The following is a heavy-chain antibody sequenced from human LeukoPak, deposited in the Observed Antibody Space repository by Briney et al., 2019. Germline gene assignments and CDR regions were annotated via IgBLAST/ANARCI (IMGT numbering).Heavy chain of an antibody. CDR2: IYYSGST. D-gene: IGHD3-10*01. V-gene: IGHV4-59*12. Sequence: SETLSLTCTVSGGSISSYYWSWIRQPPGKGLEWIGYIYYSGSTNYNPSLKSRVTISVDTSKNQFSLYQSSVTAADTAVYYCARVTSGEFADYWGQGTLVTVSS. CDR1: GGSISSYY. CDR3: ARVTSGEFADY. J-gene: IGHJ4*02.